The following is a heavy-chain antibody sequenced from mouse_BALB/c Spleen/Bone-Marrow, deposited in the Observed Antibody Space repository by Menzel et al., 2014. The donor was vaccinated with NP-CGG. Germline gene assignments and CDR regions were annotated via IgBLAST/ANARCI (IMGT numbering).Heavy chain of an antibody. Sequence: EVKLMESGPGLVKPSQSLSLTCTVTGYSITSDHAWNWIRQFPGNKLEWMGYISYSGSTSYNPSLKSRISITRDTSKNQFFLQLNSVTTEDTATYYCARGSLAYWYFDVWGAGTTVTVSS. D-gene: IGHD4-1*01. V-gene: IGHV3-2*02. CDR2: ISYSGST. CDR1: GYSITSDHA. CDR3: ARGSLAYWYFDV. J-gene: IGHJ1*01.